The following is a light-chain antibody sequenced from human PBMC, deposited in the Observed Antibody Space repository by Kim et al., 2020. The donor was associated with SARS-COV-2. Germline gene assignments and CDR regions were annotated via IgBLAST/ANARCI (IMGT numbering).Light chain of an antibody. CDR2: LGS. V-gene: IGKV2-28*01. CDR3: MQALQTPPWT. Sequence: ASISCRSSQSLLHSSGYTYLDWYVQKPGQSPQLLIYLGSHRASGVPNRFSASGSDTDFTLRISRVEAEDVGVYYCMQALQTPPWTFGQGTKVDI. J-gene: IGKJ1*01. CDR1: QSLLHSSGYTY.